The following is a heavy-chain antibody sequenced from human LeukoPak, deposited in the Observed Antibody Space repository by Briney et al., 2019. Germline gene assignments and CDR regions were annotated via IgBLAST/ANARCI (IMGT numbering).Heavy chain of an antibody. CDR2: INAGNGNT. Sequence: ASVKVSCKASGYTFTSYAMHWVRQAPGQRLEWMGWINAGNGNTKYSQKFQGRVTITRDTSASTAYMELSSLRSEDTAVYYCARAGILTEDGENYYYYGMDVWGQGTTVTVSS. V-gene: IGHV1-3*01. J-gene: IGHJ6*02. D-gene: IGHD7-27*01. CDR3: ARAGILTEDGENYYYYGMDV. CDR1: GYTFTSYA.